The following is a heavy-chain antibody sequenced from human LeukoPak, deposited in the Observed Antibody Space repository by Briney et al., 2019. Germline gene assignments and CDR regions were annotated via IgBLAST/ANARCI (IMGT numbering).Heavy chain of an antibody. CDR3: ARDRPHCSSTSCFTYYYYYGMDV. CDR2: ISSSGSTI. V-gene: IGHV3-48*03. D-gene: IGHD2-2*01. Sequence: GGSLRLSCAASGFTFSSYEMNWVRQAPGKGLERVSYISSSGSTIYYADSVKGRFTISRDNAKNSLYLQMNSLRAEDTAVYYCARDRPHCSSTSCFTYYYYYGMDVWGQGTTVTVSS. CDR1: GFTFSSYE. J-gene: IGHJ6*02.